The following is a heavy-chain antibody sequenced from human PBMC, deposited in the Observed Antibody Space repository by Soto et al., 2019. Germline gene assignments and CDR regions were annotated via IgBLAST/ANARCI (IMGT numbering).Heavy chain of an antibody. CDR3: ARYIPGVRYYGMDV. J-gene: IGHJ6*02. CDR2: IGESGTPT. Sequence: GGSLMLSCAASGFTFSSYAMKWVRQAPGKGLEWVSLIGESGTPTYYADSVKGRFTISRDNSGNTLFLEMYSLRAEDTAVYYCARYIPGVRYYGMDVWGQGTTVTVSS. D-gene: IGHD2-2*01. V-gene: IGHV3-23*01. CDR1: GFTFSSYA.